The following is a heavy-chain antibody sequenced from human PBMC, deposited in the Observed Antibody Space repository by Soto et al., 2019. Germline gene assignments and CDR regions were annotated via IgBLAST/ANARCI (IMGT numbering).Heavy chain of an antibody. Sequence: ASVKVSCKASGYTFTGYYMDWVRQAPGQGLEWMGWINPNSGGTNYAQKFQGWVTMTRDTSISTAYMELSRLRSDDTAVYYCARERGSCCLLLQLLRDGMDVWGQRTTVPVS. D-gene: IGHD1-26*01. CDR1: GYTFTGYY. CDR3: ARERGSCCLLLQLLRDGMDV. CDR2: INPNSGGT. V-gene: IGHV1-2*04. J-gene: IGHJ6*02.